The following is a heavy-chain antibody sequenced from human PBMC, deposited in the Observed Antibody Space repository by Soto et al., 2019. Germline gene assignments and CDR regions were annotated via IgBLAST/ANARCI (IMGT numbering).Heavy chain of an antibody. J-gene: IGHJ4*02. CDR3: AREWNRPYYLDY. D-gene: IGHD1-1*01. Sequence: GGSLRLSCAASGFTFRSYRMSWVRQAPGKGLEWVANIKQDGSEKYYVDSLKGRFTISRDNAYNSLYLQMNSLSAEDTAVYYCAREWNRPYYLDYWGQGTLVTVSS. CDR1: GFTFRSYR. V-gene: IGHV3-7*05. CDR2: IKQDGSEK.